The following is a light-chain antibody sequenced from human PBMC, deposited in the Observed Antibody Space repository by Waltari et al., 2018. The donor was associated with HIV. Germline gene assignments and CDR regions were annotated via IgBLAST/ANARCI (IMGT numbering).Light chain of an antibody. J-gene: IGKJ4*01. V-gene: IGKV1-33*01. Sequence: IPISPSPSSLSASLVGRVTIACQASQDIENYLSWYQQKPGKGPKLLMYAASTLEIGVPSRFSGGGSGTDFNFTINNLQPDDFATYYCQQCKKLPLTFGGGTKVEIK. CDR1: QDIENY. CDR2: AAS. CDR3: QQCKKLPLT.